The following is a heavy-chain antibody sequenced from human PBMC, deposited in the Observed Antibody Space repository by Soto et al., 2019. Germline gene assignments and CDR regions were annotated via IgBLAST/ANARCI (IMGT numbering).Heavy chain of an antibody. J-gene: IGHJ1*01. Sequence: QVQLQQSGPRLVKPSQTLSLTCAISGDRVSSKDAAWNWIRQSPSRGLEWLGRTYYRSKWHSEYAVSVRGRITINPDTSKNHFSLQLNSVTPEDTAVYYCARTEGYFNLWGQGTLVTVSS. V-gene: IGHV6-1*01. CDR1: GDRVSSKDAA. CDR2: TYYRSKWHS. CDR3: ARTEGYFNL.